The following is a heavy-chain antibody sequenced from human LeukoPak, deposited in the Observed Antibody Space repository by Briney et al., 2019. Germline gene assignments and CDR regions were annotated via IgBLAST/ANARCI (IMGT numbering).Heavy chain of an antibody. D-gene: IGHD3-10*01. Sequence: KPSETLSLTCTVSGGSISSYYWSWIRQPPGKGLEWIGYIYYSGSTNYNPSLKSRVTMSVDTSKNQFSLNLTSVTAADTAFYYCARLDYYGSGSIDRWGLGTLVTVSS. J-gene: IGHJ5*02. CDR3: ARLDYYGSGSIDR. CDR1: GGSISSYY. CDR2: IYYSGST. V-gene: IGHV4-59*08.